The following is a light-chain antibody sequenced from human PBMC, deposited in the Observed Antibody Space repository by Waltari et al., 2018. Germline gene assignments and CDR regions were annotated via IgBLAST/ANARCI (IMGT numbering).Light chain of an antibody. J-gene: IGKJ4*01. CDR2: DTS. CDR3: QQGSILPLT. Sequence: EVVLTQSPVTLSLSAGERASLSCRASESVYKYLAWYQQRPGQPPRLLSYDTSNRAAGVPSRCSGSGDGTDFTLTITSLEAEDFAVYFCQQGSILPLTFGGGTRVEIK. V-gene: IGKV3-11*01. CDR1: ESVYKY.